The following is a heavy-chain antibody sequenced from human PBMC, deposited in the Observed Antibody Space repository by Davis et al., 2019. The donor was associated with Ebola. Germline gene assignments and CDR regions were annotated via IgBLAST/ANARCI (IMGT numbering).Heavy chain of an antibody. CDR3: ARDLGLGTRLNY. V-gene: IGHV3-74*01. Sequence: GESLKISCAASGFTFSSNWMHWVRQAPGKGLVWVSRTNSDGSITSYADSVKGRFTISRDNAKNTLYLQMNSLRDEDTAVYYCARDLGLGTRLNYWGQGTLVTVSS. J-gene: IGHJ4*02. CDR1: GFTFSSNW. D-gene: IGHD3/OR15-3a*01. CDR2: TNSDGSIT.